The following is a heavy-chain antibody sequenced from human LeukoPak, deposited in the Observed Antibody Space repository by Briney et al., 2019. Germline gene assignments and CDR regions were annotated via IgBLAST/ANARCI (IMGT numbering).Heavy chain of an antibody. J-gene: IGHJ4*02. CDR1: GYSFTNSW. CDR2: IYPGDSDT. CDR3: ARHPSGTYSPFDY. V-gene: IGHV5-51*01. D-gene: IGHD1-26*01. Sequence: GEFRQISCKGYGYSFTNSWIGWVRQMPGKGLEWMGIIYPGDSDTRYSPSFQGQVTISADKSISTAYLQWSSLKASDTAIYYCARHPSGTYSPFDYWGQGTLVTVSS.